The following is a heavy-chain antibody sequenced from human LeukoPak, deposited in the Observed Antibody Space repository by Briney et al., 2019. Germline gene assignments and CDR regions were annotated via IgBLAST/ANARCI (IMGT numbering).Heavy chain of an antibody. CDR3: ARWESNTAMVDDAFDI. J-gene: IGHJ3*02. CDR2: INLNSGGT. CDR1: GYTFTGYY. Sequence: GAAVTVTCKTSGYTFTGYYMHWVRQAPGQGLEWMGWINLNSGGTNYAQKFQGRVTMTRDTSISTAYMELSRLRSDDTAVYYCARWESNTAMVDDAFDIWGQGTMVTVSS. D-gene: IGHD5-18*01. V-gene: IGHV1-2*02.